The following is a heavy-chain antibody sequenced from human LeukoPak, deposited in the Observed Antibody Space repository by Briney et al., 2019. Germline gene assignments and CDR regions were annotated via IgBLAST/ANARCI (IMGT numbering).Heavy chain of an antibody. J-gene: IGHJ4*02. D-gene: IGHD3-10*01. CDR3: AKELRLLWFGELFRRTLPGAMTD. V-gene: IGHV3-23*01. Sequence: PGGSLRLSCAASGFTFSSYAMSWVRQAPGKGLEWFSAISGRGGSLYYVDSVKSRFTICRVNSKNTLYLQMNSLRAEDTAVYYCAKELRLLWFGELFRRTLPGAMTDWGQGTLVTVSS. CDR1: GFTFSSYA. CDR2: ISGRGGSL.